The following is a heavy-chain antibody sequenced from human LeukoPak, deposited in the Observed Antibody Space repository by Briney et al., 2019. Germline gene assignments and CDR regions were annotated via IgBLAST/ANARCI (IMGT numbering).Heavy chain of an antibody. Sequence: GRSLRLSCAASGFTFDDYAMHWVRHAPGKGLEWVSGISWNSGSIGYADSVKGRFTISRDNAKNSLYLQMNSLRAEDTALYYCAKGSYGDYVVGYFDYWGQGTLVTVSS. CDR1: GFTFDDYA. CDR3: AKGSYGDYVVGYFDY. J-gene: IGHJ4*02. V-gene: IGHV3-9*01. CDR2: ISWNSGSI. D-gene: IGHD4-17*01.